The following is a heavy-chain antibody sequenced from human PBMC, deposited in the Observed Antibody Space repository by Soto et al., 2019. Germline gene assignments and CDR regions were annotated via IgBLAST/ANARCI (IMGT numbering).Heavy chain of an antibody. CDR3: ARVGHNKNAFDM. Sequence: TLSLTCTVSGGSISSYYWSWIRQPAGKGLEWIGRIYTSGSTNYNPSLKSRVTMSVDTSKNQFSLKLSSVTAADTAFYYCARVGHNKNAFDMWGQGTMVTVSS. V-gene: IGHV4-4*07. CDR1: GGSISSYY. CDR2: IYTSGST. J-gene: IGHJ3*02.